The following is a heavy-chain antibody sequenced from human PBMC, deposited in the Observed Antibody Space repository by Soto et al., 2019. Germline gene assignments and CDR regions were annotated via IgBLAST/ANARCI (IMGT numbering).Heavy chain of an antibody. CDR1: GFTFSSFW. CDR2: INPDGSEK. J-gene: IGHJ4*02. Sequence: LRLSCAASGFTFSSFWMDWVRQAPGKGLEWVANINPDGSEKRYVDSVKGRFTISRDNAKNSLYLQMSSLTAEDSALYYCSRSLDSWGQGTRVTVSS. V-gene: IGHV3-7*01. CDR3: SRSLDS.